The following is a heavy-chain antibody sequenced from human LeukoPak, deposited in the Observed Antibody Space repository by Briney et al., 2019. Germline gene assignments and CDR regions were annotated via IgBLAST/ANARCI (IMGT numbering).Heavy chain of an antibody. Sequence: GGSLRLSCAASGFAFSSYSMNWVRQAPGKGLEWVSSISSSSSYIYYADSVKGRFTISRDNAKNSLYLQMNSLRAEDTAVYYCAELSITMIGGVWGKGTTVTISS. D-gene: IGHD3-10*02. CDR2: ISSSSSYI. J-gene: IGHJ6*04. V-gene: IGHV3-21*01. CDR1: GFAFSSYS. CDR3: AELSITMIGGV.